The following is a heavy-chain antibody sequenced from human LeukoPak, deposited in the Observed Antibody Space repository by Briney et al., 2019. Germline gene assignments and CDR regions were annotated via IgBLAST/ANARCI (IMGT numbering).Heavy chain of an antibody. CDR2: MNPNSGDT. Sequence: ASVKVSCKASGGTFSSYAISWVRQATGQGLEWMGWMNPNSGDTGYAQNFQGRVTMTRDTSINTAYMELTSLTSEDTAVYYCARNPPETGWFDPWGQGTLVTVSS. D-gene: IGHD1-14*01. CDR3: ARNPPETGWFDP. V-gene: IGHV1-8*02. CDR1: GGTFSSYA. J-gene: IGHJ5*02.